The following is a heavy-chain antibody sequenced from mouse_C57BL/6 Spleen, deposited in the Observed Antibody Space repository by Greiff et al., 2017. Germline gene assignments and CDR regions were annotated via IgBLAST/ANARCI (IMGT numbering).Heavy chain of an antibody. V-gene: IGHV5-17*01. Sequence: DVMLVESGGGLVKPGGSLKLSCAASGFTFSDYGMHWVRQAPEKGLEWVAYISSGSSTIYYADPVKGRFTISRDNAKNTLFLQMTSLRAEDTAMYYCARNDYESGCAYWGQGTLVTVSA. CDR3: ARNDYESGCAY. J-gene: IGHJ3*01. CDR1: GFTFSDYG. D-gene: IGHD2-4*01. CDR2: ISSGSSTI.